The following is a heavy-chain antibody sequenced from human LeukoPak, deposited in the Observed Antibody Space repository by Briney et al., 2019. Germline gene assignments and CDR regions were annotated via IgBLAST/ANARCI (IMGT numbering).Heavy chain of an antibody. D-gene: IGHD5-24*01. Sequence: ASVKVSCKASGYTFTSYDINWVRQSTGQGLEWRGWMNPNSGNTGYAQKFQGRVTMTRNTSISTAFMELSSLRPEDTAVYYCARRNTIMVAGLDYWGQGTLVTVSS. CDR3: ARRNTIMVAGLDY. CDR1: GYTFTSYD. V-gene: IGHV1-8*01. J-gene: IGHJ4*02. CDR2: MNPNSGNT.